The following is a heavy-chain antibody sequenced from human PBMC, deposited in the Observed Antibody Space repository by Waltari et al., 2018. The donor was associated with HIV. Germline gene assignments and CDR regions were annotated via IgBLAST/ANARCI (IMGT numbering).Heavy chain of an antibody. D-gene: IGHD3-10*01. J-gene: IGHJ3*01. Sequence: QLQLQESGPGLVKPSETLSLTCTVSSGSITSHYWAWSRQSPGKGLEWIGHISNSGITKYNPALKSRITLSVDTSESQFSLKLTSVTAADTAIYYCAREPFYGSGSYYNDAFDVWGQGTQVTVS. CDR1: SGSITSHY. CDR3: AREPFYGSGSYYNDAFDV. V-gene: IGHV4-59*11. CDR2: ISNSGIT.